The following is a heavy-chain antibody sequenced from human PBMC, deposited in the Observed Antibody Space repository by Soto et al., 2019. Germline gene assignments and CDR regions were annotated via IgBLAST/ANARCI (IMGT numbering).Heavy chain of an antibody. J-gene: IGHJ6*02. D-gene: IGHD2-15*01. CDR1: GYTFTSYY. CDR2: INPSGGST. V-gene: IGHV1-46*01. CDR3: ARDESIVVVVAANYGMDV. Sequence: GASVKVSCKASGYTFTSYYMHWVRQAPGQGLEWMGIINPSGGSTSYAQKFQGRVTMTRGTSTSTVYMELSSLRSEDTAVYYCARDESIVVVVAANYGMDVWGQGTTVTVSS.